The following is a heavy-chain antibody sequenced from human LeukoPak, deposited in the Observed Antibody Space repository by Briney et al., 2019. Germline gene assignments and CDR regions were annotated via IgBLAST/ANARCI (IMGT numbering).Heavy chain of an antibody. J-gene: IGHJ3*02. D-gene: IGHD6-13*01. CDR3: ARRRSSSWTGGDI. CDR2: MNPNSGNT. Sequence: ASVKVSCKASGYTFTSYDINWVRQATGQGLEWMGWMNPNSGNTGYAQKFQGRVTITRDTSASTAYMELSSLRSEDMAVYYCARRRSSSWTGGDIWGQGTMVTVSS. CDR1: GYTFTSYD. V-gene: IGHV1-8*01.